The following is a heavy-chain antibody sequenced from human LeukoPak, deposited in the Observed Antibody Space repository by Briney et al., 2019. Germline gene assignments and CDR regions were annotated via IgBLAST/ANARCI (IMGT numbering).Heavy chain of an antibody. D-gene: IGHD2-2*01. CDR2: IGSSSSYI. Sequence: GGSLRLSCAASGFTFSSYSMNWVRQAPGKGLEWVSSIGSSSSYIYYADSVKGRFTISRDNAKNSLYLQMNSLRAEDTAVYYCARDIVVVPTRYWFDPWGQGTLVTVSS. CDR1: GFTFSSYS. J-gene: IGHJ5*02. CDR3: ARDIVVVPTRYWFDP. V-gene: IGHV3-21*01.